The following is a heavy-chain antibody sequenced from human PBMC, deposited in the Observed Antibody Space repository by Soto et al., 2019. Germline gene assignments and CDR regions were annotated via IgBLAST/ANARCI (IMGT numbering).Heavy chain of an antibody. CDR2: IIPIFGTA. J-gene: IGHJ3*02. CDR1: GGTFSSYA. Sequence: ASVKVSCKASGGTFSSYAISWVRQAPGQGLEWMGGIIPIFGTANYAQKFQGRATITADESTSTAYMELSSLRSEDTAVYYCARTPVVVTDDAFDIWGQGTMVTVSS. D-gene: IGHD2-21*02. V-gene: IGHV1-69*13. CDR3: ARTPVVVTDDAFDI.